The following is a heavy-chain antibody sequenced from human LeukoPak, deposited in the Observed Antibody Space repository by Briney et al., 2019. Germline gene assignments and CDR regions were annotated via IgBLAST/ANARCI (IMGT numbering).Heavy chain of an antibody. D-gene: IGHD2-21*02. J-gene: IGHJ4*02. Sequence: PSETLSLTCTVSGGSISSHYWSWIRQPPGKGREWIGYIYYSGSTNYNPSLKSRVTISVDTSKNQFSLKLSSVTAADTAVYYCARVPYCGGDCYGKGYFDYWGQGTLVTVSS. V-gene: IGHV4-59*11. CDR2: IYYSGST. CDR3: ARVPYCGGDCYGKGYFDY. CDR1: GGSISSHY.